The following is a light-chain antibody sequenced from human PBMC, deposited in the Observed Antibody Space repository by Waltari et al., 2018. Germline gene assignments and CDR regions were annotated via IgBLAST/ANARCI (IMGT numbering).Light chain of an antibody. Sequence: QSALTQPASVSGSPGQSITISCTGTSRDVGGYNHFSWYQQHPAKAPKLMIYDVSSRPSGVSNRFFGSKSGNTASLTISGLQAEDEAVYFCSSYSTSLTPYVFGPGTKVTVL. CDR3: SSYSTSLTPYV. CDR1: SRDVGGYNH. CDR2: DVS. V-gene: IGLV2-14*03. J-gene: IGLJ1*01.